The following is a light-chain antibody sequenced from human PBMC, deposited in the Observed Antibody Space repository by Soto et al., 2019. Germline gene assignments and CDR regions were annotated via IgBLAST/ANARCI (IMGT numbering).Light chain of an antibody. V-gene: IGLV2-11*01. CDR2: DVS. CDR1: SSDVGGYNY. CDR3: SSYTGSYTYV. Sequence: QSALTQPRSVSGSPGQSVTISCTGTSSDVGGYNYVSWYQQHPGKAPKLMIYDVSKRPSGVPDRFSGSKSGNTASLTISGLQDEDAAYYYCSSYTGSYTYVFGTGTKLTVL. J-gene: IGLJ1*01.